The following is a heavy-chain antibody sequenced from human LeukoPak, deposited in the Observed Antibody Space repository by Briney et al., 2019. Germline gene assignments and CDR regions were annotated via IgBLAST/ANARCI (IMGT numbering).Heavy chain of an antibody. D-gene: IGHD2-2*01. Sequence: ASVKVSCKGSGYSFTIYWIGWVRQMPGKGLEWMGIIYPGDSDTRYSPSFQGQVTISADKSISTAYLQWSSLKASDTAMYYCARRDCSSTSCQGFDPWGQGTLVTVSS. J-gene: IGHJ5*02. V-gene: IGHV5-51*01. CDR1: GYSFTIYW. CDR3: ARRDCSSTSCQGFDP. CDR2: IYPGDSDT.